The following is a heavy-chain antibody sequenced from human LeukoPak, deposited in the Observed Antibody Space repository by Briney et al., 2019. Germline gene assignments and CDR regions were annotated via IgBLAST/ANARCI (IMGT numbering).Heavy chain of an antibody. V-gene: IGHV3-21*01. CDR2: INSDSNYI. CDR1: GFTFRSYS. J-gene: IGHJ3*02. CDR3: AVAYYYGSGDAFDI. Sequence: NPRGSRSLSCAASGFTFRSYSMNWVRQAPGKGLEWVSSINSDSNYIYYANSVQGRFTISRDNAKNSLYLQMNSLRAEDTAVYYCAVAYYYGSGDAFDIWGQGPKV. D-gene: IGHD3-10*01.